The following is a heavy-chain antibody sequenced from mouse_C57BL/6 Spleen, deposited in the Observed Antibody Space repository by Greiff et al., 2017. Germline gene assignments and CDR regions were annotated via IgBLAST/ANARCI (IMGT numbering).Heavy chain of an antibody. J-gene: IGHJ2*01. CDR2: IYPGDGDT. Sequence: VQLQQSGAELVKPGASVKISCKASGYAFSSYWMNWVKQRPGKGLEWIGQIYPGDGDTNYNGKFKGTATLNADKSSSTAYMQLSSLTSEDSAVYFCARSAYYYGSSYDYWGQGTTLTVSS. V-gene: IGHV1-80*01. D-gene: IGHD1-1*01. CDR3: ARSAYYYGSSYDY. CDR1: GYAFSSYW.